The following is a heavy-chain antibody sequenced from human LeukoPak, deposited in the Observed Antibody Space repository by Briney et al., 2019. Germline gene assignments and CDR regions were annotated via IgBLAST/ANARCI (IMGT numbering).Heavy chain of an antibody. J-gene: IGHJ4*02. V-gene: IGHV3-23*01. D-gene: IGHD1-26*01. CDR3: VKSRRVGANQRGLFDY. Sequence: GGSLRLSCAASGFTFSSYAMRWVRQAPAKGLEWVSAISGSGGGKYYADSVKGRFTITRDNSKNTLYLQMNSLRADDAAVYYGVKSRRVGANQRGLFDYWGQGTLVTVSP. CDR2: ISGSGGGK. CDR1: GFTFSSYA.